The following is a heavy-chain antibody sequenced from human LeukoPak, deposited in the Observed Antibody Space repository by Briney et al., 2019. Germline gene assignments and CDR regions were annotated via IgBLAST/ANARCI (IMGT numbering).Heavy chain of an antibody. CDR2: MNPNTGNA. D-gene: IGHD3-16*01. J-gene: IGHJ4*02. CDR3: ARGGGITIAY. CDR1: GYTFTSHD. Sequence: ASVKVSCKASGYTFTSHDISWVRQATGQGPEWMGWMNPNTGNAGYGPKFQGRVTMTRNTSESTSYMELRSLRSDDTAVYYCARGGGITIAYWGQGTLVTVSS. V-gene: IGHV1-8*01.